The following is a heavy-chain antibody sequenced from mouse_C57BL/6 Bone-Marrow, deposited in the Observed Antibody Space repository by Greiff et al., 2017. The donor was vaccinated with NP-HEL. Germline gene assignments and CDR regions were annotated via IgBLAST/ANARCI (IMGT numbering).Heavy chain of an antibody. D-gene: IGHD1-1*02. CDR3: TVWFPYYAMDY. J-gene: IGHJ4*01. CDR2: IRLKSDNYAT. V-gene: IGHV6-3*01. CDR1: GFTFSNYW. Sequence: EVKLVESGGGLVQPGGSMKLSCVASGFTFSNYWMNWVRQSPEKGLEWVAQIRLKSDNYATHYAESVKGRFTISRDDSKSSVYLQMNNLRAEDTGIYYCTVWFPYYAMDYWGQGTSVTVSS.